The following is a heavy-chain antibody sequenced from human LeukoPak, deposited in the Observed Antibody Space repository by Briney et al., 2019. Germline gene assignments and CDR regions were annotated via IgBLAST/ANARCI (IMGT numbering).Heavy chain of an antibody. CDR3: ASADYGGNSGAGDAFDI. Sequence: SQTLSLTCTVSGGSISSGDYYWSWIRQPPGKGLEWIGYIYYSGSTYYNPSLKSRVTISVDTSKNQFSLKLSSVTAADTAVYYCASADYGGNSGAGDAFDIWGQGTLVTVSS. V-gene: IGHV4-30-4*01. J-gene: IGHJ3*02. CDR1: GGSISSGDYY. D-gene: IGHD4-23*01. CDR2: IYYSGST.